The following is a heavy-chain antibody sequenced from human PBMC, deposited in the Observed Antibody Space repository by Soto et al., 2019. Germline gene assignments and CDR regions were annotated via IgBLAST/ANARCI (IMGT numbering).Heavy chain of an antibody. V-gene: IGHV4-59*01. D-gene: IGHD3-3*01. Sequence: QVQLQESGPGLVKPSETLSLTCTVSGGSISSYYWSWIRQPPGKGLEWIGYIYYSGSTNYNPSLKGRVTIAVDTSKNQFSLRLRSVTAADTAVYYCAGFNVLRFLEWLYAFDIWGQGTMVTVSS. J-gene: IGHJ3*02. CDR2: IYYSGST. CDR1: GGSISSYY. CDR3: AGFNVLRFLEWLYAFDI.